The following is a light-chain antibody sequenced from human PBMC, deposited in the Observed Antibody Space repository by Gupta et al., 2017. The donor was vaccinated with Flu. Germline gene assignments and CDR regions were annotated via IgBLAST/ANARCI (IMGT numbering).Light chain of an antibody. CDR2: KAS. Sequence: TITCRASQSISSWLAWYQQKPGNAPKNLIQKASNLESGVPSRFTGSGSGTEFTLTISSLQPDDFAAYYCQQYSTSPLTFGGGTKVEIE. V-gene: IGKV1-5*03. CDR1: QSISSW. J-gene: IGKJ4*01. CDR3: QQYSTSPLT.